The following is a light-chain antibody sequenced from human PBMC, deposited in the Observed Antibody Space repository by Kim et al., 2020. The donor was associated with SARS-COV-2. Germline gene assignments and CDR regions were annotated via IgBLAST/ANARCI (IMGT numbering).Light chain of an antibody. J-gene: IGLJ1*01. CDR3: ASRDSSGNLFV. Sequence: SSELTQDPTVSVALGQTVRISCQGDSLRTYFAYWYQKKPGQAPILVIYGKDKRPSGIPARFSGSGSGNTASLTITGPQAEDEADYYCASRDSSGNLFVFGSGTNVTVL. V-gene: IGLV3-19*01. CDR2: GKD. CDR1: SLRTYF.